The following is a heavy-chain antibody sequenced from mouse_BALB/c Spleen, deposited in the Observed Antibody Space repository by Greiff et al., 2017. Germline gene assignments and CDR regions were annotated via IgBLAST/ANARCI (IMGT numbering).Heavy chain of an antibody. CDR2: IYPGDGDT. Sequence: VKLMESGAELARPGASVKLSCKASGYTFTSYWIQWVKQRPGQGLEWIGAIYPGDGDTRYTQKFKGKATLTADKSSSTAYMQLSSLASEDSAVYYCARRYDRYAMDYWGQGTSVTVSS. CDR1: GYTFTSYW. V-gene: IGHV1-87*01. D-gene: IGHD2-14*01. CDR3: ARRYDRYAMDY. J-gene: IGHJ4*01.